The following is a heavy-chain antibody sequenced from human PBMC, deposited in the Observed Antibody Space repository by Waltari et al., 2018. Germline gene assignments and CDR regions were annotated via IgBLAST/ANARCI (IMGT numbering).Heavy chain of an antibody. V-gene: IGHV4-59*10. D-gene: IGHD4-4*01. CDR3: ARGGLQYYFDY. J-gene: IGHJ4*02. Sequence: QVQLQQWGAGLLKPSETLSLTCAVYGGSFSGYYWSWIRQPPGKGLEWIGRIYTSGSTNYNPSLKSRVTISVDTSKNQFSLKLSSVTAADTAVYYCARGGLQYYFDYWGQGTLVTVSS. CDR1: GGSFSGYY. CDR2: IYTSGST.